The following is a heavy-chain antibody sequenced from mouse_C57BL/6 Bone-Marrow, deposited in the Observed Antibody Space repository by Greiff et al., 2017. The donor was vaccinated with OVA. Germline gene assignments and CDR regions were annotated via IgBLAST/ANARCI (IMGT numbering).Heavy chain of an antibody. CDR3: ARRRKTGDWFAY. D-gene: IGHD4-1*01. V-gene: IGHV1-64*01. Sequence: VQLQQPGAELVKPGASVKLSCKASGYPFTSYWMHWVKQRPGQGLEWIGMIHPNRGSTTYNEKFKSKATLTVDKSSSTAYMQLSSLTSEDSAVYYGARRRKTGDWFAYWGQGTLVTVSA. J-gene: IGHJ3*01. CDR2: IHPNRGST. CDR1: GYPFTSYW.